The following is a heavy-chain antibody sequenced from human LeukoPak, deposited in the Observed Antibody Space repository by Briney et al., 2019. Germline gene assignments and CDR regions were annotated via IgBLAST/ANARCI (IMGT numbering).Heavy chain of an antibody. V-gene: IGHV4-59*01. CDR3: ARGVVAAAGRTFDF. J-gene: IGHJ4*02. Sequence: SETLSLTCTVSGGSISNYYWNWIRQPPGKGLELIGYIYNSGSTSYNPSLKSRVTISLDTSQNQFSLKLSSLTAADTAVYYCARGVVAAAGRTFDFWGQGTLVTVSS. CDR2: IYNSGST. D-gene: IGHD6-13*01. CDR1: GGSISNYY.